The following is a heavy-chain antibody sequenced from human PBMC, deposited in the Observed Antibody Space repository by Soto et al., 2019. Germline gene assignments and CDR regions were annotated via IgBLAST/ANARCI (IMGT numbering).Heavy chain of an antibody. Sequence: SVKVSCKASGYTFTSYYMHWVRQAPGQGLEWMGIINPSGGSTSYAQKFQGRVTMTRDTSTSTVYMELSSLRSEDTAVYYCAREENWNDEMNNWFDPWGQGTLVTVSS. CDR3: AREENWNDEMNNWFDP. V-gene: IGHV1-46*01. CDR2: INPSGGST. D-gene: IGHD1-1*01. CDR1: GYTFTSYY. J-gene: IGHJ5*02.